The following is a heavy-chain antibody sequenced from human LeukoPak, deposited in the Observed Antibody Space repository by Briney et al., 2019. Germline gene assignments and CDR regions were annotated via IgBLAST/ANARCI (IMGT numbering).Heavy chain of an antibody. D-gene: IGHD3-22*01. CDR3: ARHSNRRDYYDSSGYLGY. J-gene: IGHJ4*02. Sequence: GASVKVSCKASGYTFTGYYMQWVRQAPGQGLEWMGWINPNSGGTNYAQKFQGRFTMTRDTSISTAYMELSRLRSDDTAVYYCARHSNRRDYYDSSGYLGYWGQGTLVTVSS. V-gene: IGHV1-2*02. CDR2: INPNSGGT. CDR1: GYTFTGYY.